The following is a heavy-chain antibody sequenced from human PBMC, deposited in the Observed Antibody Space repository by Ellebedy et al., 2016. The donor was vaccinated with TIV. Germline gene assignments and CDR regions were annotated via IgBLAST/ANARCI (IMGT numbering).Heavy chain of an antibody. CDR3: VRDISARPRFSGVLEV. J-gene: IGHJ6*02. V-gene: IGHV3-9*01. D-gene: IGHD1-26*01. Sequence: GGSLRLSXRTSGFIFANYDMYWVRQAPGKGLEWVSSVTWNSANVDYADSVRGRFIISRDNAQRSLYLQTNSLTVVDTAVYYCVRDISARPRFSGVLEVWGPGTTVTVS. CDR2: VTWNSANV. CDR1: GFIFANYD.